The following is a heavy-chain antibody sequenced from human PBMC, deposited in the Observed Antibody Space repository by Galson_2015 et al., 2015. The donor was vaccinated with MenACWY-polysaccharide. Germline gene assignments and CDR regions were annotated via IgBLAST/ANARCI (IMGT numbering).Heavy chain of an antibody. CDR2: ISGNGESS. CDR1: GFTFNSYP. Sequence: SLRLSCAASGFTFNSYPMSWVHQAPGNGLEWVSGISGNGESSYYADSVKGRFTISRDNSKNTLSLQMNTLKVDDTAVYYCARAHKSGDYDTWGQGTLVPVSS. D-gene: IGHD4-17*01. J-gene: IGHJ5*02. CDR3: ARAHKSGDYDT. V-gene: IGHV3-23*01.